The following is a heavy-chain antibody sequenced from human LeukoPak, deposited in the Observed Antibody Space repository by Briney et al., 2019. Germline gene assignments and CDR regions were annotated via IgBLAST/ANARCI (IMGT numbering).Heavy chain of an antibody. Sequence: PGGSLRLSCAAYGNYCIHWVRQAPGQGLVWVSHINSDGSWTSYADSVKGRFTISKDNAKNTVYLQMNNLRAEDTAVYYCVSFYETYWGRGTLVTVSS. V-gene: IGHV3-74*01. J-gene: IGHJ4*02. CDR2: INSDGSWT. D-gene: IGHD2-2*01. CDR3: VSFYETY. CDR1: GNYC.